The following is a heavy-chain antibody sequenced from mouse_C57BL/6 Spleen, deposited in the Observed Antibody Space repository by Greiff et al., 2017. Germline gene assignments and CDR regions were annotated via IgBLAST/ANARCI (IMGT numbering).Heavy chain of an antibody. D-gene: IGHD2-4*01. CDR2: IYPRRGNT. V-gene: IGHV1-81*01. Sequence: VQLMESGAELARPGASVKLSCKASGYTFTSYGISWVKQRTGPGLEWIGEIYPRRGNTYYNEKFKGKATLTADKSSSTAYMELRSLTSEDSAVYFCARELFYYDYYFDYWGQGTTLTVSS. J-gene: IGHJ2*01. CDR1: GYTFTSYG. CDR3: ARELFYYDYYFDY.